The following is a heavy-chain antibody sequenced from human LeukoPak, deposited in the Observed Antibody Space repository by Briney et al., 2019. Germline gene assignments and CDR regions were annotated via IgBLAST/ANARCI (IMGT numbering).Heavy chain of an antibody. CDR1: GFTFSSYS. Sequence: EGSLRLSCAASGFTFSSYSMNWVRQAPGKGLEWVSSISSSSSYIYYADSVKGRFTISRDNAKNSLYLQMNSLRAEDTAVYYCARDGPYSSGWLNWFDPWGQGTLVTVSS. V-gene: IGHV3-21*01. CDR2: ISSSSSYI. J-gene: IGHJ5*02. D-gene: IGHD6-19*01. CDR3: ARDGPYSSGWLNWFDP.